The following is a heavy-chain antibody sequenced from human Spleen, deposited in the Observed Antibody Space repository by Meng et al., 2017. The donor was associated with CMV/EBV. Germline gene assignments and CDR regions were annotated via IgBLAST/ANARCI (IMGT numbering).Heavy chain of an antibody. J-gene: IGHJ5*02. D-gene: IGHD3-3*01. CDR1: TFSSYA. CDR3: AKGRSGGDFWSGIMGFDP. V-gene: IGHV3-30*04. CDR2: ISYDGSNK. Sequence: TFSSYAMHWVRQAPGKGLEWVAVISYDGSNKYYADSVKGRFTISRDNSKNTLYLQMNSLRAEDTAVYYCAKGRSGGDFWSGIMGFDPWGQGTLVTVSS.